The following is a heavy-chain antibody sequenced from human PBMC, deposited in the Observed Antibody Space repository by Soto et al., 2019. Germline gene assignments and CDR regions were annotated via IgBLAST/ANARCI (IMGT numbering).Heavy chain of an antibody. CDR2: ISYDGSNK. D-gene: IGHD1-26*01. J-gene: IGHJ2*01. CDR3: AKDGGVREPLGYFDL. Sequence: QVQLVESGGGVVQPGRSLRLSCAASGFTFSSYGMHWVRQAPGKGLEWVAVISYDGSNKYYVDSVKGRFTISRDNSKNTLYLQMNSLRAEDTAVYYCAKDGGVREPLGYFDLWGRGTLVTVSS. CDR1: GFTFSSYG. V-gene: IGHV3-30*18.